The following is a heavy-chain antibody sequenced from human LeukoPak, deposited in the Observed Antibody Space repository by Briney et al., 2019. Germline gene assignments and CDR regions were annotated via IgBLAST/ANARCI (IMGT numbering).Heavy chain of an antibody. CDR3: ASGNIAAAGTY. CDR1: GFTFSSYG. CDR2: ISSSSSYI. V-gene: IGHV3-21*01. D-gene: IGHD6-13*01. J-gene: IGHJ4*02. Sequence: GGSLRLSCAASGFTFSSYGMSWVRQAPGKGLEWVSSISSSSSYIYYADSVKGRFIISRDNAKSSLYLQMNSLRAEDTAVYYCASGNIAAAGTYWGQGTLVTVSS.